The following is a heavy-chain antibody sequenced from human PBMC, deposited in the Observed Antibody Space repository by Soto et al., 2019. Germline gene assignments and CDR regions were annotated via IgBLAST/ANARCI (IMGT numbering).Heavy chain of an antibody. J-gene: IGHJ4*02. CDR3: AGGGAGSGPFTGELLDH. V-gene: IGHV1-45*02. CDR1: GNTFTYRY. CDR2: ITPFSGDV. Sequence: QMQLLQSGAEVKKTGSTVTVSCKALGNTFTYRYLHWVRQAPGQALEWMGWITPFSGDVHYAQKFQERVTITRDRSINTAYMRMSSLRSEDTAMYYCAGGGAGSGPFTGELLDHWGQGTLVTVSS. D-gene: IGHD1-26*01.